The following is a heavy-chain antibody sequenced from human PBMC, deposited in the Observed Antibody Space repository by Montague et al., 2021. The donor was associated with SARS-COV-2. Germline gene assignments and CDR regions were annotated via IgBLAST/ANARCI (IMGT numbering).Heavy chain of an antibody. CDR1: GFTFSSYA. J-gene: IGHJ5*02. V-gene: IGHV3-23*03. Sequence: SLRLSCAASGFTFSSYAMSWVRQAPGKGLEWVSVIYSGGSSTYYADSMKGRFTISRDNSKNTLYLQMNSLRAEDTAVYYCATTTGLGSWGQGTLVTVSS. D-gene: IGHD4-17*01. CDR2: IYSGGSST. CDR3: ATTTGLGS.